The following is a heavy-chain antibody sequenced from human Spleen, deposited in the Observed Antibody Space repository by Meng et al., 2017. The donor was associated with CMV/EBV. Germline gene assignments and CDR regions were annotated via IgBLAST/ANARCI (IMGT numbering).Heavy chain of an antibody. V-gene: IGHV1-69*05. D-gene: IGHD2-2*02. CDR3: ASVGFCSGTACYTGDYTSRRHFEH. Sequence: ISWVRQAHGQGLEWMGGIIPIFGTTNYAHNFQDRVTITTDESRITAYIELSSLRSEDTAIYFCASVGFCSGTACYTGDYTSRRHFEHWGQGTLVTVSS. CDR2: IIPIFGTT. J-gene: IGHJ4*02.